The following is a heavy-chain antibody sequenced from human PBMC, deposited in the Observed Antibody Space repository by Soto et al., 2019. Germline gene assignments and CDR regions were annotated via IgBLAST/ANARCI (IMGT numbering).Heavy chain of an antibody. D-gene: IGHD2-2*01. CDR1: GFTFSNAW. V-gene: IGHV3-15*07. CDR2: IKSKTDGGTT. CDR3: ATLYHCDP. J-gene: IGHJ5*02. Sequence: EVQLVESGGGLVKPGGSLTLSCAASGFTFSNAWMNWVRQAPGKGLEWVGRIKSKTDGGTTNYAAPVQGRFTISRDDPRNTLYLQMTSLKTEDTAVYYCATLYHCDPWGQGTLVTVSS.